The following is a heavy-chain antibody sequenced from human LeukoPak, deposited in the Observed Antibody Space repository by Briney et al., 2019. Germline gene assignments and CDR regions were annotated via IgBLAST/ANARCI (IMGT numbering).Heavy chain of an antibody. CDR2: INHSGST. CDR3: AREIPYYDFWSGFDY. V-gene: IGHV4-34*01. Sequence: SETLSLTCAVYGGSFSGYYWSWIRQPPGKGLEWIGEINHSGSTNYNPSLKSRVTISVDTSKNQFSLKLSSVTAADTAVYYCAREIPYYDFWSGFDYWGQGTLVTVSS. J-gene: IGHJ4*02. CDR1: GGSFSGYY. D-gene: IGHD3-3*01.